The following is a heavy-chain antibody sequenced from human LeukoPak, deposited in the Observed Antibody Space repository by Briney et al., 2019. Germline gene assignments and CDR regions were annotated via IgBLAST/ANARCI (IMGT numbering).Heavy chain of an antibody. Sequence: PSETLSLTCTVSGGSVSSGSYYWSWIRQPAGKGLEWIGRIYTSGSTNYNPSLKSRVTMSVDTSKNQFSLKLSSVTAADTAVYYCARYSSSWGYNWFDPWGQGTLVTVSS. J-gene: IGHJ5*02. D-gene: IGHD6-13*01. CDR2: IYTSGST. CDR1: GGSVSSGSYY. CDR3: ARYSSSWGYNWFDP. V-gene: IGHV4-61*02.